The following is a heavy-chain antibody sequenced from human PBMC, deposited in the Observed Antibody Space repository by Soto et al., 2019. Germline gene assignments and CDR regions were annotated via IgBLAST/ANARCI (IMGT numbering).Heavy chain of an antibody. Sequence: RASVKVSCKASGGTFRNHVFNWVRQAPGQGLEWMGGIIPIIGTPNYAQKFQGRVTITADASTNTVYLEVSSLRSQDTAVYYCARDLEFRDGNISHLDYWGQGTLVTVS. D-gene: IGHD3-10*01. CDR3: ARDLEFRDGNISHLDY. J-gene: IGHJ4*02. CDR1: GGTFRNHV. CDR2: IIPIIGTP. V-gene: IGHV1-69*13.